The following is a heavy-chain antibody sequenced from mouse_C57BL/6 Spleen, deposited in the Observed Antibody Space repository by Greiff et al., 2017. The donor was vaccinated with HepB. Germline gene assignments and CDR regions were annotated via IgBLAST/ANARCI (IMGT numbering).Heavy chain of an antibody. CDR3: ARHPYYSNYGYFDV. Sequence: EVKLVESGGGLVQPGGSLKLSCAASGFTFSDYYMYWVRQTPEKRLEWVAYISNGGGSTYYPDTVKGRFTISRDNAKNTLYLQMSRLKSEDTAMYYCARHPYYSNYGYFDVWGTGTTVTVSS. V-gene: IGHV5-12*01. D-gene: IGHD2-5*01. CDR2: ISNGGGST. CDR1: GFTFSDYY. J-gene: IGHJ1*03.